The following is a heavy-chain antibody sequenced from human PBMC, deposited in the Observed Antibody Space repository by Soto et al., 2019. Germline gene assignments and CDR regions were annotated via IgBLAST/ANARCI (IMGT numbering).Heavy chain of an antibody. V-gene: IGHV4-34*01. Sequence: SETLSLTCAVFGGSFSGYFWNWIRQPPGKGLEWIGEINHSGSTNYNPSLKSRVTISVDTSKNQFSLKVNSVTAADTAVYYFARPVGVEQQLVHDAFDLWGQGTMVTVSS. J-gene: IGHJ3*01. CDR2: INHSGST. D-gene: IGHD6-13*01. CDR3: ARPVGVEQQLVHDAFDL. CDR1: GGSFSGYF.